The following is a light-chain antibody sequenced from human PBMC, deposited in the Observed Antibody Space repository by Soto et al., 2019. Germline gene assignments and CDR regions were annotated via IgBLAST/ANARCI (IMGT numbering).Light chain of an antibody. Sequence: DIELTQSPSSLYASVGAGVVRVCRASQTLRTYLNWYQQKPGNANKILIFGGYNLQSGVKLRFSGSGSGEEFSLIITSLQNEDVENYYCKKSDSNHRKFGQGTKVDIK. J-gene: IGKJ1*01. CDR1: QTLRTY. CDR3: KKSDSNHRK. V-gene: IGKV1-39*01. CDR2: GGY.